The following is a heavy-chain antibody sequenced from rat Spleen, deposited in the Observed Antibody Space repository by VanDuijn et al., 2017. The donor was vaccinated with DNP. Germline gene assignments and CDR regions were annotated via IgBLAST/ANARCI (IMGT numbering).Heavy chain of an antibody. Sequence: EVQLIESGGGLVLPGRSMKLSCAASGFTFSHFPMAWVRQAPTKGLEWVSTISTSGGDTFYRDSVKGRFTISRDNAKSTLYLQMNSLRSEDTATYYCVRVNWVPDYWGQGVMVTVSS. CDR2: ISTSGGDT. V-gene: IGHV5-46*01. J-gene: IGHJ2*01. CDR1: GFTFSHFP. D-gene: IGHD5-1*01. CDR3: VRVNWVPDY.